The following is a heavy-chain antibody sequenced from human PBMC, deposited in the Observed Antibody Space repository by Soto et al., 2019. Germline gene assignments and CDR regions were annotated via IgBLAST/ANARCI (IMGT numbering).Heavy chain of an antibody. V-gene: IGHV1-3*01. D-gene: IGHD3-16*01. J-gene: IGHJ6*02. Sequence: ASVKVSCKASGYTFTSYAMHWVRQAPGQRLEWMGWINAGNGNTKYSQKFQGRVTITRDTSASTAYMELSSLRSEDTAVYYCARDPSFYDEYGMDVWGQGTTVTVSS. CDR2: INAGNGNT. CDR1: GYTFTSYA. CDR3: ARDPSFYDEYGMDV.